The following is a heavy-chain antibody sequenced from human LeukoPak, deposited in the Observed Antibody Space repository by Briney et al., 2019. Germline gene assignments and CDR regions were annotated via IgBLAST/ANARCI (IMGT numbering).Heavy chain of an antibody. D-gene: IGHD3-9*01. J-gene: IGHJ4*02. V-gene: IGHV3-30*02. CDR2: IRYDGSNK. CDR3: AKVELRYFDWFSPFDY. CDR1: GFTFSSYG. Sequence: GGSLRLSCAASGFTFSSYGMHWVRQAPGKGLEWVAFIRYDGSNKYYADSVKGRFTISRDNSKNTLYLQMDSLRAEDTAVYYCAKVELRYFDWFSPFDYWGQGTLVTVSS.